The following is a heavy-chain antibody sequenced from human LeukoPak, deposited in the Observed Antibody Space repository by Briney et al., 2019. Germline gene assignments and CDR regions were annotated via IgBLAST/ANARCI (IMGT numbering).Heavy chain of an antibody. V-gene: IGHV3-48*01. D-gene: IGHD5-18*01. J-gene: IGHJ5*02. Sequence: GGSLRLSCATSGFTFNTFGMHWVRQAPGKGLEWVSYITGSATTTYYADSVKGRFTISRDNGKNSLYLQMNSLRAQDTSVYYCARDVGYRSWFDPWGQGTLVIVSS. CDR3: ARDVGYRSWFDP. CDR1: GFTFNTFG. CDR2: ITGSATTT.